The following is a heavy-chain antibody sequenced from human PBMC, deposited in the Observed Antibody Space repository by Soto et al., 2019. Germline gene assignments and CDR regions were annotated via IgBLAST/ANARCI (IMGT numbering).Heavy chain of an antibody. V-gene: IGHV3-23*01. CDR1: GFSFGNYA. Sequence: EEQLLESGGGLVQPGGSLRLSCAASGFSFGNYAMSWVRQAPGKGLEWVSAISGSGDATYYADSVKGRFTTSRDNSKNPLYLQMNSLRAEYTALYYCAKENHGSGSDCWGQGTLVTVSS. D-gene: IGHD3-10*01. J-gene: IGHJ4*02. CDR3: AKENHGSGSDC. CDR2: ISGSGDAT.